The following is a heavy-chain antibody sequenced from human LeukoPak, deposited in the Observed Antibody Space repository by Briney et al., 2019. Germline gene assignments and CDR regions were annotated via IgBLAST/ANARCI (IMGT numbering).Heavy chain of an antibody. V-gene: IGHV4-39*07. CDR1: GVSISSSNSY. Sequence: PSETLSLTCTVSGVSISSSNSYWGWIRQPPGKGLEWIGEINHSGSTNYNPSLKSRVTISVDTSKNQFSLKLSSVTAADTAVYYCARRGPYSSGYYLIPYRTTFDYWGQGTLVTVSS. CDR2: INHSGST. D-gene: IGHD3-22*01. J-gene: IGHJ4*02. CDR3: ARRGPYSSGYYLIPYRTTFDY.